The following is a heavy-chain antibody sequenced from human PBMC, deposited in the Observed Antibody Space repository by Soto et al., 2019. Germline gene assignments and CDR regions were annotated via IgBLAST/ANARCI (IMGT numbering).Heavy chain of an antibody. V-gene: IGHV3-48*02. J-gene: IGHJ4*02. CDR3: ARRLDPLQYSDY. Sequence: LRLSCAASGFTFDDYGMNWARQAPGKRLEWVSFISFSGNTIYYADSVRGRFTISRDNAKSTLFLQMNSLRDDDTATYYCARRLDPLQYSDYWGRGTLVTVSS. D-gene: IGHD5-18*01. CDR1: GFTFDDYG. CDR2: ISFSGNTI.